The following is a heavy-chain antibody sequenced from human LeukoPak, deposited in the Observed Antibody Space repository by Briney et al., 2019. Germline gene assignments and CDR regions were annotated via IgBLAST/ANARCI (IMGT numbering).Heavy chain of an antibody. J-gene: IGHJ4*02. D-gene: IGHD2-21*02. CDR2: IYTSGST. Sequence: SETLSLTCTVSGGSISSYYWSWSRQPAGKGLEWIRRIYTSGSTNYNPSLKSRVTMSVDTSKNQFSLKLSSVTAADTAVYYCARKGVVVTAIDYWGQGTLVTVSS. CDR3: ARKGVVVTAIDY. CDR1: GGSISSYY. V-gene: IGHV4-4*07.